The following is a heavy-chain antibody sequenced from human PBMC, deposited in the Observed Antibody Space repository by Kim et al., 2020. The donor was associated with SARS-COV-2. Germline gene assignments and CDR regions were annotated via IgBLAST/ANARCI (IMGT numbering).Heavy chain of an antibody. J-gene: IGHJ6*02. Sequence: KGRFTISRDNSKNTLYLQMNSLRAEDTAVYYCAKEGSVLLWFGEFRGMDVWGQGTTVTVSS. D-gene: IGHD3-10*01. V-gene: IGHV3-30*02. CDR3: AKEGSVLLWFGEFRGMDV.